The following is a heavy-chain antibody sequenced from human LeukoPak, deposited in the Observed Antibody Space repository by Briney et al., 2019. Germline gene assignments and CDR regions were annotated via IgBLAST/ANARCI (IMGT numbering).Heavy chain of an antibody. J-gene: IGHJ3*02. V-gene: IGHV4-34*01. Sequence: SETLSLTCAVYGGSFSGYYWSWIRQPPGKGLEWIGEINHSGSTNYNPSLKSRVTISVDTSKNQFSLKLSSVTAADTAVYYCATNTIFGVEWAFDIWGQGTMVTVSS. CDR1: GGSFSGYY. D-gene: IGHD3-3*01. CDR3: ATNTIFGVEWAFDI. CDR2: INHSGST.